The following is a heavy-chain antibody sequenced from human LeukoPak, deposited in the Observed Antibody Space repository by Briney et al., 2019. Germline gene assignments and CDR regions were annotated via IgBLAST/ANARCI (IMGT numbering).Heavy chain of an antibody. Sequence: GGSLRLSCAASGFTFSGYGLSWVRQAPGMGLEWVSSISGSGSTTYYADSVKGRFTISRDISKNTLYLQMNSLRAENTAVYYCARDGGRYFDWWNDAVDIWGQGTMVTVSS. J-gene: IGHJ3*02. CDR1: GFTFSGYG. CDR3: ARDGGRYFDWWNDAVDI. CDR2: ISGSGSTT. D-gene: IGHD3-9*01. V-gene: IGHV3-23*01.